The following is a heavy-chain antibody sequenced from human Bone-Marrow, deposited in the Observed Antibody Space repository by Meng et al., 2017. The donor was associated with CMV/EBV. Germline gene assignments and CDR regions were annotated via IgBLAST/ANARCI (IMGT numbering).Heavy chain of an antibody. CDR1: GFTVSGNY. D-gene: IGHD3-3*01. CDR3: ARGATTSYDFWSGYYPGLMDV. V-gene: IGHV3-7*01. Sequence: GESLKISCAASGFTVSGNYMSWVRQAPGKGLEWVANIKQDGSEKYYVDSVKGRFTISRDNAKNSLYLQMNSLRAEDTAVYYCARGATTSYDFWSGYYPGLMDVWGQGTTVTVSS. J-gene: IGHJ6*01. CDR2: IKQDGSEK.